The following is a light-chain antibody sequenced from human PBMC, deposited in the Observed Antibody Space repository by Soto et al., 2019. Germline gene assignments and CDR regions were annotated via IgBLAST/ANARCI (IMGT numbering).Light chain of an antibody. CDR1: QSVGSN. CDR3: QQYNNWPPVT. J-gene: IGKJ1*01. V-gene: IGKV3-15*01. CDR2: GAS. Sequence: DIVMTQSPATLSVSPGERATLSCRASQSVGSNLAWYQQKPGQAPRLLIYGASTRATGIPARFSGSGSGTEFTLTISSLQSEDFAVYYCQQYNNWPPVTFGQGTKVDIK.